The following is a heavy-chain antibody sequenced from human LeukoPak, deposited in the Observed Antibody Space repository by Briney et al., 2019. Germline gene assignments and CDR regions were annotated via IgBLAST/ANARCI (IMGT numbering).Heavy chain of an antibody. D-gene: IGHD3-16*02. V-gene: IGHV3-23*01. Sequence: PGGSLRLSCAASGFTFSSYGMSWVRQAPGKGLEWVSAISGSGGSTYYADSVKGRFTISRDNSKNTLYLQMNSLRAEDTAVYYCAKTLRLGELSFWFDPWGQGTLVTVSS. CDR2: ISGSGGST. CDR3: AKTLRLGELSFWFDP. CDR1: GFTFSSYG. J-gene: IGHJ5*02.